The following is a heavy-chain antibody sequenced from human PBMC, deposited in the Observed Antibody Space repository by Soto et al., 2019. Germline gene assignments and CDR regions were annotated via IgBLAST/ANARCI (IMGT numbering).Heavy chain of an antibody. CDR1: GGSISSSSYY. D-gene: IGHD6-19*01. CDR3: ASIAVYYFDY. CDR2: IYYSGST. J-gene: IGHJ4*02. V-gene: IGHV4-39*01. Sequence: PSETLSLTCTVSGGSISSSSYYWGWIRQPPGKGLEWIGSIYYSGSTYYNPSLKSRATISVDTSKNQFSLRLSSVTAADTAVYYCASIAVYYFDYWGQGTLVTVSS.